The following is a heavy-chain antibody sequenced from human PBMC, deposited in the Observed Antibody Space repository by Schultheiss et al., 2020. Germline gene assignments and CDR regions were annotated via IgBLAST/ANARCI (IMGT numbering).Heavy chain of an antibody. CDR3: AGDVRGGWFDP. J-gene: IGHJ5*02. V-gene: IGHV4-59*06. CDR2: IYHSGST. CDR1: GGSIDPYY. Sequence: SETLSLTCVVSGGSIDPYYWSWIRQPAGKGLEWIGSIYHSGSTYYNPSLKSRVTISVDTSKNQFSLKLSSVTAADTAVYYCAGDVRGGWFDPWGQGTLVTVSS. D-gene: IGHD3-16*01.